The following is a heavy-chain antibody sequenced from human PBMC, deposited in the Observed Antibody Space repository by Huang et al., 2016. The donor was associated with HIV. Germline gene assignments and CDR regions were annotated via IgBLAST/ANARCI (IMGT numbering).Heavy chain of an antibody. V-gene: IGHV3-21*01. CDR3: ARDFSVTPNYGMDV. D-gene: IGHD2-21*02. J-gene: IGHJ6*02. Sequence: EERLVESGGNLVKPGGSLRLSCAASGFTVSKYTMNWVRQAPGKGLEWVSSISTGSSYIYYTDSVKGRFTISRDNAKNALSLQMNSLRVEDTAVYYCARDFSVTPNYGMDVWGQGTTVTVSS. CDR1: GFTVSKYT. CDR2: ISTGSSYI.